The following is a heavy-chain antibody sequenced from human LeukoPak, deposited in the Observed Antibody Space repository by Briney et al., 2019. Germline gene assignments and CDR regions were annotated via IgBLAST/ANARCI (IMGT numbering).Heavy chain of an antibody. V-gene: IGHV4-31*03. Sequence: RASETLSLTCTVSGGSISSGDYWWSWIRQHPGKGLEWIGYIYYSGSTYYNPSLKSRVTISVDTSKNQFSLKLSSVTAADTAVYYCARGDMMDVVVVPAAPYFDYWGQGTLVTVS. D-gene: IGHD2-2*03. CDR3: ARGDMMDVVVVPAAPYFDY. J-gene: IGHJ4*02. CDR2: IYYSGST. CDR1: GGSISSGDYW.